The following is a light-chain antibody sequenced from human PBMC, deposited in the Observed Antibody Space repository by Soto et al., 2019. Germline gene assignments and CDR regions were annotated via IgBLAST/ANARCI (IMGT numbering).Light chain of an antibody. CDR2: GAS. V-gene: IGKV3-20*01. CDR1: QSIATNY. J-gene: IGKJ1*01. CDR3: QQYDSSLKT. Sequence: EIVLTQSPGTLSLSPGERATLSCRASQSIATNYLAWYQQKPGQAPRLLIYGASSRATGIPDRFSGRGSGTDFTLTISRLEPEDFAVYYCQQYDSSLKTFGQGTKVEIK.